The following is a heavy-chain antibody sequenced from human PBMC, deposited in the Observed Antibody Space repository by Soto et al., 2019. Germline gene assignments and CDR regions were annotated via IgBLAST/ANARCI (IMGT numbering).Heavy chain of an antibody. D-gene: IGHD5-18*01. J-gene: IGHJ5*02. CDR2: ISGSTSTI. CDR1: GFTFTDYY. CDR3: ARGEDTTMVNKFDP. V-gene: IGHV3-11*01. Sequence: GSLRLSCAASGFTFTDYYMNWIRQAPGKGLEWVSQISGSTSTINYADSVKGRFTISRDNAKNSVYLQMNSLRAEDTAVYYCARGEDTTMVNKFDPWGQGILVTVSS.